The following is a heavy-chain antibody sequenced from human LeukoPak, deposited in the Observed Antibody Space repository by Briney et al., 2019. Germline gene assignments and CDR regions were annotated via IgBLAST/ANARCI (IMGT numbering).Heavy chain of an antibody. J-gene: IGHJ4*02. CDR1: GGTFSSYA. CDR3: ARDAYYDSSGYYLLCDY. CDR2: IIPISGTA. D-gene: IGHD3-22*01. Sequence: ASVKVSCKASGGTFSSYAISWVRQAPGQGLECMGRIIPISGTANYAQMFQGRVTITTDESTSTAYMALSSLKYEDPAVDYWARDAYYDSSGYYLLCDYWGQGTLVTVSS. V-gene: IGHV1-69*05.